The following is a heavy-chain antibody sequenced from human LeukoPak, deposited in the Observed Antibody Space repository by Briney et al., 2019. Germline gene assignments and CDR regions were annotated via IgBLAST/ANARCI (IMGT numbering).Heavy chain of an antibody. V-gene: IGHV5-51*01. CDR1: GYSFTNYW. J-gene: IGHJ4*02. CDR2: IDPSDSDT. CDR3: AKLRGYSGYDVGGFFDY. Sequence: GESLKISCKGSGYSFTNYWIGWVRQIPGKGLEWMGIIDPSDSDTKYGPSFQGQIAISVDKSISTAYLQWSSLKASDTAMYYCAKLRGYSGYDVGGFFDYWGQGTLVTVSS. D-gene: IGHD5-12*01.